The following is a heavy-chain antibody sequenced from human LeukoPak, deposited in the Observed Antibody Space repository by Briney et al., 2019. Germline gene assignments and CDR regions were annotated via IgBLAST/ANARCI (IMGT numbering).Heavy chain of an antibody. CDR1: GLTFSSYG. CDR3: AKAPDSSGYRLDY. CDR2: IWYDGSNK. Sequence: PGGSLRLSCAASGLTFSSYGMHWVRQAPGKGLEWVAVIWYDGSNKYYADSVKGRFTISRDNSKDTLYLQMNSLRAEDTAVYHCAKAPDSSGYRLDYWGQGTLVTVSS. D-gene: IGHD3-22*01. V-gene: IGHV3-33*06. J-gene: IGHJ4*02.